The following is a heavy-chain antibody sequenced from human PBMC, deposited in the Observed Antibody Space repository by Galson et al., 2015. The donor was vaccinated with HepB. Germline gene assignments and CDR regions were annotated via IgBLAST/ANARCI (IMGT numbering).Heavy chain of an antibody. J-gene: IGHJ4*02. CDR1: GFTFDDYT. V-gene: IGHV3-43*01. CDR3: SKGCSGDCYFPALDY. D-gene: IGHD2-21*02. CDR2: ISWDGGST. Sequence: SLRLSCAASGFTFDDYTMHWVRQAPGKGLEWVSLISWDGGSTFYADSVKGRFTISRDNSKNSLYLQMNSLRTEDTALYYCSKGCSGDCYFPALDYWGQGTLVTVSS.